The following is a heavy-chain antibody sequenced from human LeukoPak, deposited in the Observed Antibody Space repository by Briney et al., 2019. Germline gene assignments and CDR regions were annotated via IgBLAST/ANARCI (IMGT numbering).Heavy chain of an antibody. CDR1: GGSFSGYY. J-gene: IGHJ4*02. D-gene: IGHD3-22*01. V-gene: IGHV4-34*01. CDR3: ARESDGIYYDSSGYYFDY. Sequence: PSETLSLTCAVYGGSFSGYYWSWIRQPPGKGLEWIGEINHSGSTNYNPSLKSRVTISVDTSKNQFSLKLSSVTAADTAVYYCARESDGIYYDSSGYYFDYWGQGTLVTVSS. CDR2: INHSGST.